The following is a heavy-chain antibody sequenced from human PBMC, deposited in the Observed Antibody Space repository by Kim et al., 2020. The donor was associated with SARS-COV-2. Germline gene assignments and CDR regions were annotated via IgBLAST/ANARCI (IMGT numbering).Heavy chain of an antibody. CDR1: GFTFTSYG. V-gene: IGHV1-18*01. CDR3: TRDFRSACRSTSCHYFDF. Sequence: ASVKVSCKASGFTFTSYGISWVRQAPGQGLEWMAWINNDNGNSNYVQSYRGRVSVTRDTSTSTAYMELRSLRSDDTGVYYCTRDFRSACRSTSCHYFDFWGQGTLVTVSS. J-gene: IGHJ4*02. CDR2: INNDNGNS. D-gene: IGHD2-2*01.